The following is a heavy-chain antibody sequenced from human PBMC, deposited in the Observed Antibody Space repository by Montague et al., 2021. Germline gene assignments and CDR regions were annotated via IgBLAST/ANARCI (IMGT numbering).Heavy chain of an antibody. CDR3: ARGGTPLSRLPDS. CDR1: GDTIISRHW. CDR2: IYHSGTT. V-gene: IGHV4-4*02. J-gene: IGHJ4*02. D-gene: IGHD2/OR15-2a*01. Sequence: SETLSLTCAVYGDTIISRHWRLWLRHPPGTGLAWTADIYHSGTTNNNPSLTSRATLSLDKTNNVFSLKLTSVTAADTAVYYCARGGTPLSRLPDSWGQGALVIVSS.